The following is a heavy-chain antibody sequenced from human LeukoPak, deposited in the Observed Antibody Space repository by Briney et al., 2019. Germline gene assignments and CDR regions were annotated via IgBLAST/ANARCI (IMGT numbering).Heavy chain of an antibody. CDR2: IIPIFGTT. V-gene: IGHV1-69*05. CDR3: ARGDSGYDYGFDN. CDR1: GGTFSSHA. D-gene: IGHD5-12*01. J-gene: IGHJ4*02. Sequence: ASVKVPCKASGGTFSSHAISWVRQAPGQGLEWVGGIIPIFGTTNYAQKFQGRVTITTDESTSTGYMELRSLRSNDTAVYYCARGDSGYDYGFDNWGQGTLVTVSS.